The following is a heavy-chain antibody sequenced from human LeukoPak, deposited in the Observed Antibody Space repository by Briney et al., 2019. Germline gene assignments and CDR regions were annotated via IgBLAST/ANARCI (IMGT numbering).Heavy chain of an antibody. D-gene: IGHD3-10*01. J-gene: IGHJ4*02. V-gene: IGHV3-23*01. Sequence: PGGSLRLSCGASGLTVSSYGMSWVRQAPGKGLEWVSTIIGSAVNTYYADSVKGRFTISRDDSTNTVYLQMNSLRAEDTAVYSCAKYTSGTSYRGLDQWGQGTLVTVSS. CDR3: AKYTSGTSYRGLDQ. CDR1: GLTVSSYG. CDR2: IIGSAVNT.